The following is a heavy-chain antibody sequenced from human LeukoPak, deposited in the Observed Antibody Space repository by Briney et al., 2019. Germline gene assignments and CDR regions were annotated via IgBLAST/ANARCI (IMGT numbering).Heavy chain of an antibody. CDR1: RDSVSNDKFF. CDR2: IYYSGST. V-gene: IGHV4-61*01. Sequence: SSETLSLTCTVSRDSVSNDKFFWGWIRQPPGEGLEWIGYIYYSGSTNYNPSLKSRVTISVDTSKNQFSLKLSSVTAADTAVYYCARALSYYDSSGYYDPNYYFDYWAGEPWSPSPQ. J-gene: IGHJ4*02. D-gene: IGHD3-22*01. CDR3: ARALSYYDSSGYYDPNYYFDY.